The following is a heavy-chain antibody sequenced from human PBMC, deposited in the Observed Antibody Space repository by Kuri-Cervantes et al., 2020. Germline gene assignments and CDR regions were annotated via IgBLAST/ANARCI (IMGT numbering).Heavy chain of an antibody. D-gene: IGHD4-11*01. Sequence: SGPTLVKPTQTLTLTCTFSGFALSTSGVGVGWIRQPPGKALEWLALIYWNDDDHYSPSLKSRLTITKDTSKNQVALTMTNMDPVDTATYYCARTTVTTWAFDYWGQGTLVTVSS. CDR3: ARTTVTTWAFDY. CDR2: IYWNDDD. J-gene: IGHJ4*02. CDR1: GFALSTSGVG. V-gene: IGHV2-5*01.